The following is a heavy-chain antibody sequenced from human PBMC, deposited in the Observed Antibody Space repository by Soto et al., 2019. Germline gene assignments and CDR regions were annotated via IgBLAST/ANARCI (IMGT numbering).Heavy chain of an antibody. CDR2: INPSGGST. V-gene: IGHV1-46*01. D-gene: IGHD6-13*01. Sequence: GASVKVSCKASGYILSSYYMHWVRQAPGQGLEWMGIINPSGGSTTYAQKFQGWVTMTRDTSISTAYMELSRLRSDDTAVYYCARDWVAAAGNYGMDVWGQGTTVTVSS. CDR1: GYILSSYY. J-gene: IGHJ6*02. CDR3: ARDWVAAAGNYGMDV.